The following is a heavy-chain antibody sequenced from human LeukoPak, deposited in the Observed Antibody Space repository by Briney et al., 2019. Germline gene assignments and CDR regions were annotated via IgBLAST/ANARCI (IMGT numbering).Heavy chain of an antibody. J-gene: IGHJ4*02. D-gene: IGHD3-22*01. Sequence: GGSLRLSCAASGFTFSTYGMNWVRQAPGKGLEWVSYISSSMSTIYYADSVKGRFTISRDNAKNTLYLQMNSLRAEDTAVYYCARDSLVYYYDSSGLDYWGQGTLVTVSS. CDR2: ISSSMSTI. CDR3: ARDSLVYYYDSSGLDY. V-gene: IGHV3-48*04. CDR1: GFTFSTYG.